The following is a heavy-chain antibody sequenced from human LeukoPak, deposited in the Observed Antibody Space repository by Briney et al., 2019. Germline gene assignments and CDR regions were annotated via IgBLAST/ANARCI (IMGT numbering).Heavy chain of an antibody. J-gene: IGHJ6*04. CDR3: IAHFPYFYGFDV. CDR2: IKSEGDGATT. D-gene: IGHD3-3*02. V-gene: IGHV3-15*01. CDR1: GFTIGTAW. Sequence: PGGSLRLSCVSSGFTIGTAWMSWVRQAPGKGLEWLGHIKSEGDGATTDYAAPAKGRFAISRDDSKNMIYLQMSSLKIDDTAIYYCIAHFPYFYGFDVWGKGTTVTVSS.